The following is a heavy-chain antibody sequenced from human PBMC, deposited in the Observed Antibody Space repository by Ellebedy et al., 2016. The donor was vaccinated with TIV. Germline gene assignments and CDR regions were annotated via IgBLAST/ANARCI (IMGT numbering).Heavy chain of an antibody. CDR2: IIPILGIA. CDR3: ARSHFGGSYGMDV. CDR1: GCPFSSYA. V-gene: IGHV1-69*10. J-gene: IGHJ6*02. Sequence: AASVKVSCKASGCPFSSYAISWVRQAPGQGLEWMGRIIPILGIANYAQKFQGRVTITADKSTCTAYMELSSLRSDDTAVYYCARSHFGGSYGMDVWGQGTTVTVSS. D-gene: IGHD3-16*01.